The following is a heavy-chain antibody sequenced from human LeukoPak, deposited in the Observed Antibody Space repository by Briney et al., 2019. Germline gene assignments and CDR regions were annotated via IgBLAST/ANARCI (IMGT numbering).Heavy chain of an antibody. J-gene: IGHJ6*02. CDR3: GRSGHYGTDV. D-gene: IGHD3-10*01. CDR1: GYSFTSYW. Sequence: GESLKISCTGSGYSFTSYWIAWVRQMPGKGLEWMGIIYAGGSDTRYSPSFQGQVTTSVDKSINTAYLQWRSLKASDTAMYYCGRSGHYGTDVWGPGTTVTVSS. CDR2: IYAGGSDT. V-gene: IGHV5-51*01.